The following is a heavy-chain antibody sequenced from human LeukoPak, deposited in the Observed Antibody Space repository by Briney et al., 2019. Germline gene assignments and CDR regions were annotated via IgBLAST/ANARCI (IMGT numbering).Heavy chain of an antibody. D-gene: IGHD1-7*01. CDR2: ISHEGDS. V-gene: IGHV4-34*01. Sequence: SETLSLTCAVYGVSLRGYYWSWIRQSPEKGLEWIGEISHEGDSIYNPSLKSRLTLSVDMSKNQFSLKLRSVTAADTAVYYCARGRNYVSDYYFGVWGKGPTVIVSS. J-gene: IGHJ6*03. CDR3: ARGRNYVSDYYFGV. CDR1: GVSLRGYY.